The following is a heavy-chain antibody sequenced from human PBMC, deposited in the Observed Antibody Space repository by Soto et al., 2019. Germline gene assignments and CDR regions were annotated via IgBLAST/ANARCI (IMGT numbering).Heavy chain of an antibody. CDR2: ISGSGGST. CDR3: AKGLLGGYSSSSVY. J-gene: IGHJ4*02. Sequence: GGSLRLSCAASGFTFSSYAMSWVRQAPGKGLEWVSAISGSGGSTYYADSVKGRFTISRDNSKNTLYLQMNSLRAEDTAVYYCAKGLLGGYSSSSVYWGQGTLVTVSS. V-gene: IGHV3-23*01. CDR1: GFTFSSYA. D-gene: IGHD6-6*01.